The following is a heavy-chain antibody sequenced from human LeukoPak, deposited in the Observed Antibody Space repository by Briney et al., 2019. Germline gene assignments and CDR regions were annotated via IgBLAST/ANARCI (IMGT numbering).Heavy chain of an antibody. J-gene: IGHJ4*02. CDR3: AKGESVLGPFDY. D-gene: IGHD2/OR15-2a*01. CDR1: GFTFSRYW. V-gene: IGHV3-7*01. CDR2: IKQDGSEK. Sequence: PGGSLRLSCAASGFTFSRYWMSWVRQAPGKGLEWVANIKQDGSEKNSVDSVKGRFIISRDNAKNSLYLQMNSLRAEDTAVYYCAKGESVLGPFDYWGQGTLVTVSS.